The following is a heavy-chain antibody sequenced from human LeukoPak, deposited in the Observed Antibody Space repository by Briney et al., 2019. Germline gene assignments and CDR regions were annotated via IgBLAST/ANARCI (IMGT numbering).Heavy chain of an antibody. Sequence: SVKVSCKASGGTFSSYAISWVRQAPGQGLEWMGGIIPIFGTANYAQKFQGRVTITADESTSTAYMELSSLRSEDTAVYYCASPYGCGGDCYSGGFDYWGQGTLVTVSS. CDR1: GGTFSSYA. CDR3: ASPYGCGGDCYSGGFDY. D-gene: IGHD2-21*02. V-gene: IGHV1-69*13. J-gene: IGHJ4*02. CDR2: IIPIFGTA.